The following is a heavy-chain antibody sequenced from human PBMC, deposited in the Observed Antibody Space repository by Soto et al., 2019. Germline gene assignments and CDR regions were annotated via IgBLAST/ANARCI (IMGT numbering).Heavy chain of an antibody. CDR1: GFTFASHW. V-gene: IGHV3-74*01. D-gene: IGHD2-15*01. CDR2: INTDGGST. CDR3: ARLYCSGGTCYWAFDI. J-gene: IGHJ3*02. Sequence: GGSLRLSCAASGFTFASHWVHWVRQAPGKGLVWVSRINTDGGSTTYADSVKGRFTISRDNAKNTLYLQMNSLRAEDTAVYHCARLYCSGGTCYWAFDIWGQGTMVTVSS.